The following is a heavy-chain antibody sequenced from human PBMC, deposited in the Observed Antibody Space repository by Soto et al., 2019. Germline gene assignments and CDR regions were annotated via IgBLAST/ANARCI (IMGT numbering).Heavy chain of an antibody. CDR3: ARLRYDYGDYLWFDP. Sequence: GESLKISCKGSGYSFTSYWISWVRQMPGKGLEWMGRIDPSDSYTKYSPSFQGHVTMSADKSISTAYLQWSSLKASDTAMYYCARLRYDYGDYLWFDPWGQGTLVTVSS. V-gene: IGHV5-10-1*01. J-gene: IGHJ5*02. D-gene: IGHD4-17*01. CDR1: GYSFTSYW. CDR2: IDPSDSYT.